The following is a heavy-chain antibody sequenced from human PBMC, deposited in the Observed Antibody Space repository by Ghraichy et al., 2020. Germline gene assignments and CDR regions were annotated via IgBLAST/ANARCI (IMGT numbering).Heavy chain of an antibody. J-gene: IGHJ3*02. CDR2: INPNSGGT. CDR1: GYTFTGYY. V-gene: IGHV1-2*02. D-gene: IGHD2-2*02. CDR3: ARAPVRSSDQLLYSDAFDI. Sequence: ASVKVSCKASGYTFTGYYMHWVRQAPGQGLEWMGWINPNSGGTNYAQKFQGRVTMTRDTSISTAYMELSRLRSDDTAVYYCARAPVRSSDQLLYSDAFDIWGQGTMVTVSS.